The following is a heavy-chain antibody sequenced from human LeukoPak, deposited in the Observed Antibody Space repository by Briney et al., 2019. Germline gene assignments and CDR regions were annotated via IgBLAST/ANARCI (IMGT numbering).Heavy chain of an antibody. CDR1: GYTFTGYY. J-gene: IGHJ6*04. V-gene: IGHV1-2*02. Sequence: GASVKVSCKASGYTFTGYYMHWVRQAPGQGLEWMGWINPNSGGTNYAQKFQGRVTMTRDTSTSTVYMELSSLRSEDTAVYYCARDKRINYDILTGYYWYYYYYGMDVWGKGTTVTVSS. D-gene: IGHD3-9*01. CDR2: INPNSGGT. CDR3: ARDKRINYDILTGYYWYYYYYGMDV.